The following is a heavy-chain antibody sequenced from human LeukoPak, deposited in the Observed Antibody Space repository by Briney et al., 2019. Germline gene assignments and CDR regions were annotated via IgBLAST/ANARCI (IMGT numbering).Heavy chain of an antibody. CDR3: ARDPGGVVYFDY. CDR2: IWYDGSNK. V-gene: IGHV3-33*01. CDR1: GFTFSNYD. D-gene: IGHD2-8*01. J-gene: IGHJ4*02. Sequence: PGRSLRLSCAVSGFTFSNYDMHWGRQAPGKGLEWVAVIWYDGSNKYYADSVKGRFTISRDNSKNTLYLQMNTLRAEDTAVYYCARDPGGVVYFDYWGQGTLVTVSS.